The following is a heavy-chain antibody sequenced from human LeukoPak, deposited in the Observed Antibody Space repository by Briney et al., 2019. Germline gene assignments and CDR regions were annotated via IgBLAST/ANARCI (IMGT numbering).Heavy chain of an antibody. J-gene: IGHJ4*02. CDR1: GFPFRDYY. CDR3: ARMGIAAVGAYYFDY. CDR2: ISRNSYT. D-gene: IGHD6-13*01. Sequence: GVSLSLLCAASGFPFRDYYTRWTRRAPGKGLEGVSYISRNSYTNYADSVKGRFTISRDNAKNSLYLQMASLRAEDTAVYYCARMGIAAVGAYYFDYWGQGTLVAVSS. V-gene: IGHV3-11*06.